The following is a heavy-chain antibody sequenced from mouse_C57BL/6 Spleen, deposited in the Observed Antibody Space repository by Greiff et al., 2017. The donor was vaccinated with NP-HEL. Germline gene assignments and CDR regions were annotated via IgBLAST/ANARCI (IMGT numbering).Heavy chain of an antibody. J-gene: IGHJ3*01. CDR2: IYPRDGST. V-gene: IGHV1-78*01. Sequence: QVQLQQSDAELVKPGASVKISCKVSGYTFTDHTIHWMKQRPEQGLEWIGYIYPRDGSTKYNEKFKGKATLTADKSSSTAYMQLNSLTSEDSAVYFCAREAFYYDYDTSFAYWGQGTLVTVSA. D-gene: IGHD2-4*01. CDR3: AREAFYYDYDTSFAY. CDR1: GYTFTDHT.